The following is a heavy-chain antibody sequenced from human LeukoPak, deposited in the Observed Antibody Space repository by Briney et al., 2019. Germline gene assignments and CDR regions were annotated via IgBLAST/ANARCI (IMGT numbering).Heavy chain of an antibody. CDR3: ARAGSSAYLIDY. J-gene: IGHJ4*02. V-gene: IGHV4-59*01. Sequence: PSETLSLTCTVSGGSISSYYWSWIRQPLEKGLEWIGYIYYSGSTNYNPSLKSRVTISVDTSKNQFSLKLTSVTAADTAVYYCARAGSSAYLIDYWGQGTLVTVSS. CDR2: IYYSGST. D-gene: IGHD3-22*01. CDR1: GGSISSYY.